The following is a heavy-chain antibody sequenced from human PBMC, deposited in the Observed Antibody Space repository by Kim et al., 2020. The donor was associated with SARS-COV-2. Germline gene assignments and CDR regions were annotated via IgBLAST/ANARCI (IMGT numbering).Heavy chain of an antibody. Sequence: SETLSLTCTVSGGSVSGGNYYWSWIRQPPGKGPEWLGFMYDSGKTLYNPSLKSRLSISVDTSKNQFSLKLQSVSAADTAMYLCARDLGMGWSGESNDAFDVWGQGTLVIVSS. CDR2: MYDSGKT. D-gene: IGHD7-27*01. V-gene: IGHV4-30-4*01. J-gene: IGHJ3*01. CDR3: ARDLGMGWSGESNDAFDV. CDR1: GGSVSGGNYY.